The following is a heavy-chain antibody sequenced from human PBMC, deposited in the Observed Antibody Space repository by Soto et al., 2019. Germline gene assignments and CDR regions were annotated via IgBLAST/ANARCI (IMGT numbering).Heavy chain of an antibody. CDR3: ARESSSSSEFGHYFGMDV. CDR1: GYTFTTYY. Sequence: ASVKVSCKASGYTFTTYYMHWVRQAPGQGLEWMGLINPSGGRTLYAQQFQGRIIMTRDTSTSTVYMELSSLRYEDTAVYHCARESSSSSEFGHYFGMDVWGQGTAVTVSS. D-gene: IGHD6-6*01. V-gene: IGHV1-46*01. J-gene: IGHJ6*02. CDR2: INPSGGRT.